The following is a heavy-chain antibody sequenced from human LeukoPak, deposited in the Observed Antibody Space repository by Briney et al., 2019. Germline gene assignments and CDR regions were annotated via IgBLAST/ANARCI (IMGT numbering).Heavy chain of an antibody. V-gene: IGHV4-34*01. D-gene: IGHD1-26*01. Sequence: SETLSLTCTVSGGSISSYYWSWIRQPPGKGLEWIGEIDHSGNTKYNPSLKNRLTISVDTSKNQFSLNLSSVTATAVYYCVIFIMGTTTTDYWGRGTLVTVSS. J-gene: IGHJ4*02. CDR2: IDHSGNT. CDR1: GGSISSYY. CDR3: VIFIMGTTTTDY.